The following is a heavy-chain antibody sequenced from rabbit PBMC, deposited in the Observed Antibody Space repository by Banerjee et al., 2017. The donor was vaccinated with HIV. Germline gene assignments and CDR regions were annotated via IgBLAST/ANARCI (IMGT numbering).Heavy chain of an antibody. Sequence: QSLEESGGDLVKPGASLTLTCTASGFSFSSSYWICWVRQAPGKGLEWIGCIGAGSGNTYYASWAKGRFTISKTSSTTVTLQMTSLTAADTATYFCTRGHISSSYSLTLWGQGTLVTVS. D-gene: IGHD8-1*01. CDR1: GFSFSSSYW. CDR2: IGAGSGNT. J-gene: IGHJ4*01. V-gene: IGHV1S40*01. CDR3: TRGHISSSYSLTL.